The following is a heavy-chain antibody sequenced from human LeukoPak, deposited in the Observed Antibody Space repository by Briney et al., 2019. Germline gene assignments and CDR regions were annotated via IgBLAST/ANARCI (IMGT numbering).Heavy chain of an antibody. CDR1: GYTFTSYY. J-gene: IGHJ6*03. Sequence: ASVKVSCKASGYTFTSYYMHWVRQAPGQGLEWMGIINPSGGSTSYAQKFRGRVTMTRDTSTSTVYMELSRLRSEDTAVYYCARAQDDRPAWGYYYYYMDVWGKGTTVTISS. CDR3: ARAQDDRPAWGYYYYYMDV. V-gene: IGHV1-46*01. CDR2: INPSGGST. D-gene: IGHD1-1*01.